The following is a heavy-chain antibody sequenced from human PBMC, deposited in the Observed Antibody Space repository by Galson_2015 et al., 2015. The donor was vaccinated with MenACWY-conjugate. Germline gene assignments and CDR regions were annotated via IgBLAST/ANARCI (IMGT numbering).Heavy chain of an antibody. CDR2: IKQGGSEK. D-gene: IGHD6-13*01. CDR3: ARMAAAVTEHYLGC. Sequence: SLRLSCAASGFTLGTYWMSWVRQAPGKGLEWVANIKQGGSEKYYVDSVKGRFAISRDNAKSSLYLQMNSLRAEDTAVYYCARMAAAVTEHYLGCWGQGTLVTVSS. J-gene: IGHJ4*02. V-gene: IGHV3-7*01. CDR1: GFTLGTYW.